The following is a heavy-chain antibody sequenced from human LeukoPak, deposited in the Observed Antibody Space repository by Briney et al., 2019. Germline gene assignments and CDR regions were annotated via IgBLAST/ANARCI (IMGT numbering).Heavy chain of an antibody. Sequence: ASVKVSCKASGYTFTSYGISWVRQAPGQGLEWMGWINPNSGGTNYAQKFQGRVTMTRDTSISTAYMELSRLRSDDTAVYYCARGQQLADYWGQGTLVTVSS. CDR2: INPNSGGT. V-gene: IGHV1-2*02. J-gene: IGHJ4*02. D-gene: IGHD6-13*01. CDR3: ARGQQLADY. CDR1: GYTFTSYG.